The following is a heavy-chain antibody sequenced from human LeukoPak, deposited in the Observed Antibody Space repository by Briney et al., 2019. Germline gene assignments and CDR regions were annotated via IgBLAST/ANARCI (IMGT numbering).Heavy chain of an antibody. J-gene: IGHJ4*02. CDR3: ARAQRGDYYFDY. V-gene: IGHV3-21*01. CDR1: GFTFSSYI. CDR2: ISSSSSYI. Sequence: SGGSLRLSCAASGFTFSSYIMNWVRQAPGKGLEWVSSISSSSSYIYYGDSVKGRFTISRDNTKNSLYLQMNSLRAEDTAVYYCARAQRGDYYFDYWGQGTLVTVSS. D-gene: IGHD2-21*02.